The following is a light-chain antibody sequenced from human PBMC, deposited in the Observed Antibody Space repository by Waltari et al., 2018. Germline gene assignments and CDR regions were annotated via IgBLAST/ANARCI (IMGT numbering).Light chain of an antibody. CDR3: CSNVGSSVF. J-gene: IGLJ2*01. CDR2: EGN. V-gene: IGLV2-23*03. CDR1: TSNVGSYIL. Sequence: QSALTQPASVSGSPGQSITISRTGFTSNVGSYILVSWYQKHPGTAPQILIYEGNRRPAGASNLFSGSKSDNAASLTLSVLQADDDADYYCCSNVGSSVFFGGGTKLTVL.